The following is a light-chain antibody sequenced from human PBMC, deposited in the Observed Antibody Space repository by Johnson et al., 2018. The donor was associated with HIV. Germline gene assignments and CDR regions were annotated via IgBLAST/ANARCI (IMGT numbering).Light chain of an antibody. CDR2: DNN. CDR1: SSIIRNNY. V-gene: IGLV1-51*01. CDR3: GTWDSSLSTYV. J-gene: IGLJ1*01. Sequence: QSVLTQPPSVSAAPGQKVTISCSGSSSIIRNNYVSWYQQLPGTAPKLLIYDNNKRPSGIPDRFSGSKSGTSATLGITGLQTGDEADYYCGTWDSSLSTYVVGPGAKVTVL.